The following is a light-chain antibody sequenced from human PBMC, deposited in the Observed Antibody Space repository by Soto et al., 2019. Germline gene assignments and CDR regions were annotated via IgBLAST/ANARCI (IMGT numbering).Light chain of an antibody. CDR1: QDISTS. V-gene: IGKV1-9*01. CDR3: QHLRTYPFS. Sequence: DIQLTQSPSFLSASVGDRFTVSCRASQDISTSLAWFQQKAGKVPQLLVYPASTLQDGVPSRFSGSGSGTYFTLTINNLQAEDFATYYCQHLRTYPFSFGQGTKLDIK. J-gene: IGKJ2*03. CDR2: PAS.